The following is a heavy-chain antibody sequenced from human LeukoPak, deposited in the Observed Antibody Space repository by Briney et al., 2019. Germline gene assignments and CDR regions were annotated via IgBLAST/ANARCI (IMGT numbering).Heavy chain of an antibody. D-gene: IGHD4-4*01. CDR2: INHSGST. Sequence: PSETLSLTCAVYGGSFSGYYWSWIRQPPGKGLEWIGEINHSGSTNYNPSLKSRVTISVDTSKNQFSLKLSSVTAADTAVYYCARCHDYSSYFDYWGQGTLVTVSS. CDR3: ARCHDYSSYFDY. CDR1: GGSFSGYY. V-gene: IGHV4-34*01. J-gene: IGHJ4*02.